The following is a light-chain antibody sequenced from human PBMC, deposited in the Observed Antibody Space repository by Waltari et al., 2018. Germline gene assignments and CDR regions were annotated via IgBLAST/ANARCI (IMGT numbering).Light chain of an antibody. Sequence: DIQLTQSPSSQSASVGDRVTITCRASQDISSSLNWYQQKPGSAPKVLIYASSNLQSGVPSRFSGSGSGTDFTLTISSLQPEDFATYYCQQSYSTPMFTFGPGTKLDIK. V-gene: IGKV1-39*01. CDR2: ASS. CDR1: QDISSS. CDR3: QQSYSTPMFT. J-gene: IGKJ3*01.